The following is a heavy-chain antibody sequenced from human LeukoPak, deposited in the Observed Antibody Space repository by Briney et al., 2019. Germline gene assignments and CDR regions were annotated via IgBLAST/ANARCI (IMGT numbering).Heavy chain of an antibody. CDR1: GFTFSSFD. D-gene: IGHD3-22*01. CDR2: ISSSGGST. Sequence: GGSLRLSCAASGFTFSSFDMHWVRQAPGKGLEWVSAISSSGGSTYYAGSVKGRFTISRDNSKNTLYLQMNSLRAEDTAVYYCANIGNYYDSSGYYYYFDYWGQGTLVTVSS. CDR3: ANIGNYYDSSGYYYYFDY. V-gene: IGHV3-23*01. J-gene: IGHJ4*02.